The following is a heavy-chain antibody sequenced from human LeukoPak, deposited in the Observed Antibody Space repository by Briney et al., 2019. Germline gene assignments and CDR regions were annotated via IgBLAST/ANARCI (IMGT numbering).Heavy chain of an antibody. D-gene: IGHD4/OR15-4a*01. V-gene: IGHV3-7*01. CDR3: ARDDYGGTRY. CDR2: IKQDGNEK. CDR1: GFTFSNYW. J-gene: IGHJ4*02. Sequence: GGSLRLSCAASGFTFSNYWMSWVRQAPGKGLEWVANIKQDGNEKYYVDSVKGRFTISGDNAKNSLYLQMNSLRAEDTAVYYCARDDYGGTRYWGQGTLVTVSS.